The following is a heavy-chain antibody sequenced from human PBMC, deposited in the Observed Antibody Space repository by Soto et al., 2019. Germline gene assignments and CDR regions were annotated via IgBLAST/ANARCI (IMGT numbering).Heavy chain of an antibody. CDR1: GGSITRNNHY. J-gene: IGHJ4*02. V-gene: IGHV4-39*01. Sequence: QLQLQESGPGLVKPSETLSLTCIVSGGSITRNNHYWGWIRQSPGKGLEWIGSILYSGSTNYNPSLKSRVTLSVETSKNQFSLKMSSVTASDTALYYCARLGSSGWYQGSYFESWGQGTLVTVSS. CDR2: ILYSGST. D-gene: IGHD6-19*01. CDR3: ARLGSSGWYQGSYFES.